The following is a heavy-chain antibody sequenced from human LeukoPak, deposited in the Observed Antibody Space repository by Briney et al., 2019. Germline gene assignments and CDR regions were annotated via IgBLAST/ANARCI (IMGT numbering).Heavy chain of an antibody. CDR3: ASGYCSGGSCLDN. CDR1: GESFSHYY. D-gene: IGHD2-15*01. CDR2: INHSGST. J-gene: IGHJ4*02. Sequence: SETLSLTCAVYGESFSHYYWSWIRQPPGKGLEWIGEINHSGSTNYNPSLKSRVTISVDTSKNHFSLNLGSVTAADTAMYYCASGYCSGGSCLDNWGQGTLVTVSS. V-gene: IGHV4-34*01.